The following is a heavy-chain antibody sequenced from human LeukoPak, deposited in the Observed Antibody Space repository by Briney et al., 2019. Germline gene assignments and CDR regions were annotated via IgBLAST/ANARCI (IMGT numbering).Heavy chain of an antibody. CDR1: GFTFSDYY. Sequence: GGSLRLSCATSGFTFSDYYMSWIRQAPGKGLEWVSAISGSGGSTYYADSVKGRFTISRDNSKNTLYLQMNSLRAEDTAVYYCAKGGLRYFDWFQGDAFDIWGQGTMVTVSS. CDR2: ISGSGGST. V-gene: IGHV3-23*01. D-gene: IGHD3-9*01. CDR3: AKGGLRYFDWFQGDAFDI. J-gene: IGHJ3*02.